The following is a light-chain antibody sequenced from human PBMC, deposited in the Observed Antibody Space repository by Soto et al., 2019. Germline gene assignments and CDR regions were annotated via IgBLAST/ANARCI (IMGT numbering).Light chain of an antibody. CDR1: QSLVYSDGNTY. V-gene: IGKV2D-30*01. CDR2: KVS. CDR3: MQATHWPYT. J-gene: IGKJ2*01. Sequence: VVMTQSPLSLPVTLGQPASISCRSSQSLVYSDGNTYLNWFQQRPGQSPRRLIHKVSNWDSGVPGNVSGSGAGSYFTLNISRVEAEDFGVYYCMQATHWPYTFGQGTKLEIK.